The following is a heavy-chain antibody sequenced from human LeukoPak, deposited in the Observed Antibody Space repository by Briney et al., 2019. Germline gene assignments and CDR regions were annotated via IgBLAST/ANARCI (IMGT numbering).Heavy chain of an antibody. CDR2: ISSSGSTI. J-gene: IGHJ3*02. D-gene: IGHD1-20*01. Sequence: SGGSLRLSCAASGFTFSSYEMNWVRQAPGKGLGWVSYISSSGSTIYYADSVKGRFTISRDNAKNSLYLQMNSLRAEDTAVYYCARGGWTGYNWKRGAFDIWGQGTMVTVSS. V-gene: IGHV3-48*03. CDR3: ARGGWTGYNWKRGAFDI. CDR1: GFTFSSYE.